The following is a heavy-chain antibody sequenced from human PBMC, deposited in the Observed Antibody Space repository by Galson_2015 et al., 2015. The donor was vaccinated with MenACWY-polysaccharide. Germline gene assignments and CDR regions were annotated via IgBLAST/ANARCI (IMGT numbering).Heavy chain of an antibody. D-gene: IGHD4-23*01. CDR3: AKRMTTVGAFDI. V-gene: IGHV3-23*01. CDR2: ISGSGGTT. Sequence: SLRLSCAASGFTFSSCAMSWVRQAPGKGLEWVSGISGSGGTTYYADSVKGRFTFSRDNSKNTLYLQMNSLRAEDTAVYYCAKRMTTVGAFDIWGHGTMVTVSS. CDR1: GFTFSSCA. J-gene: IGHJ3*02.